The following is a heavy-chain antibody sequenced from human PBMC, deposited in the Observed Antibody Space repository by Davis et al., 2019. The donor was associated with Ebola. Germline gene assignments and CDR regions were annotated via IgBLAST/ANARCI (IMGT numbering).Heavy chain of an antibody. CDR3: ASSSAGWNYYYGMDV. J-gene: IGHJ6*02. Sequence: GESLKISCAASGFTFSSYWMHWVRQAPGKGLVWVSRINSDGSSTNYADSVKGRFTISRDNAKNTLYLQMNSLRAEDTAVYYCASSSAGWNYYYGMDVWGQGTTVTVSS. V-gene: IGHV3-74*01. CDR2: INSDGSST. CDR1: GFTFSSYW. D-gene: IGHD6-13*01.